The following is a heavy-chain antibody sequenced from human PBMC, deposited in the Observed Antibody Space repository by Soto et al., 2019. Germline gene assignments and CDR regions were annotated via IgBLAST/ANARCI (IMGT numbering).Heavy chain of an antibody. CDR2: IYYSGST. CDR3: ASPTKNGDYYFDY. V-gene: IGHV4-39*01. CDR1: GGSISSSSYY. J-gene: IGHJ4*02. Sequence: ASETLSLTCTVSGGSISSSSYYWGWIRQPPGKGLEWIGSIYYSGSTYYNPSLKSRVTISVDTSKNQFSLKLSSVTAADTAVYYCASPTKNGDYYFDYWGQGTLVTVSS. D-gene: IGHD2-21*02.